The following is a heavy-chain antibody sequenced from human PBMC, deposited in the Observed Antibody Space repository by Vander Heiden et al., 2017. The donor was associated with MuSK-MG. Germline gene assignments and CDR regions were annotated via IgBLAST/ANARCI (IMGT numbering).Heavy chain of an antibody. J-gene: IGHJ4*02. CDR2: IIPIFGTA. CDR1: GGTFSSYA. CDR3: ARDVSGGNLLDY. Sequence: QVQLVQSGAEVKKPGSSVKVSCKASGGTFSSYAISWVRQAPGQGLEWMGGIIPIFGTANYAQKFQGRVTITADESTSTAYMELRSMRSEDTAVYYCARDVSGGNLLDYWGQGTLVTVSS. D-gene: IGHD2-15*01. V-gene: IGHV1-69*01.